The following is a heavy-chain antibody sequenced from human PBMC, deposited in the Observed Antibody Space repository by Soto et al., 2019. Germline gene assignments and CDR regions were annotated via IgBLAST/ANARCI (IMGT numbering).Heavy chain of an antibody. D-gene: IGHD6-6*01. CDR3: ARYSSSSIVDAFDI. J-gene: IGHJ3*02. CDR1: GFTFSSYD. CDR2: IGTAGDT. Sequence: GSLRLSCAASGFTFSSYDMHWVRQATGKGLEWVTAIGTAGDTYYPDSVKGRFNISRENAKNSLYLQMNSLRAEDTAVYYCARYSSSSIVDAFDIWGQGTMVTVSS. V-gene: IGHV3-13*01.